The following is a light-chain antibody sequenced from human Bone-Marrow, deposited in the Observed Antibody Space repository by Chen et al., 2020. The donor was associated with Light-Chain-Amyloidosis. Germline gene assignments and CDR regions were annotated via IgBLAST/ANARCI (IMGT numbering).Light chain of an antibody. CDR1: SSDVGGYKY. J-gene: IGLJ1*01. Sequence: QSALPQPASVSGSPGQSITISCTGTSSDVGGYKYVSWFQQHPGKGPKLMVFDVSNRPSGVPKRFSGSKSGKTASLTISGLQAEDEADYYCKAYTSSGTEVFRTGTKVPV. V-gene: IGLV2-14*03. CDR2: DVS. CDR3: KAYTSSGTEV.